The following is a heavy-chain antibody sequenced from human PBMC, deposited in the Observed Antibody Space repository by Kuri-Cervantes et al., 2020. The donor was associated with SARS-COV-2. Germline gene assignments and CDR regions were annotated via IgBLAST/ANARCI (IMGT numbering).Heavy chain of an antibody. J-gene: IGHJ4*02. CDR2: VYYSGST. CDR1: GGSISSQSYY. Sequence: SETLSLTCTVSGGSISSQSYYWGWIRQPPGKGLEWIGSVYYSGSTYYNPSLKSRVTISVDTSKNQFSLKLSSVTAADTAVYYCARRLKDGPPDYWGQGTLVTVSS. V-gene: IGHV4-39*07. CDR3: ARRLKDGPPDY.